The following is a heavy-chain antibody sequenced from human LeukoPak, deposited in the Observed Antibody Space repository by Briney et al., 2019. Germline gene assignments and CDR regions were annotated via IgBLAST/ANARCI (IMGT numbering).Heavy chain of an antibody. CDR3: ARDKALKDTSSDAFDI. CDR2: ISSSSNYI. J-gene: IGHJ3*02. Sequence: GGSLRLSCAASGFTFSSYSMNWVRQAPGKGLKWVSSISSSSNYIYYADSVKGRFTISRDNAKNSLYLQMNSLRAEDTAVYYCARDKALKDTSSDAFDIWGQGTMVTVSS. V-gene: IGHV3-21*01. CDR1: GFTFSSYS.